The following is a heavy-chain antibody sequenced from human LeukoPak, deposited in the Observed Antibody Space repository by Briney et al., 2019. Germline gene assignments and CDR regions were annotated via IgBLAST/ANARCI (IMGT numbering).Heavy chain of an antibody. D-gene: IGHD3-10*01. J-gene: IGHJ4*02. CDR3: ARARLHHNYGSGTNFGY. CDR2: TYYRSTWYN. CDR1: GDSVSSNSAA. Sequence: SQTLSLTCAISGDSVSSNSAAWNWITQSPSRGLEWLGRTYYRSTWYNDYAVSVISRITINPDTSKNQFCLQLNSVTPEDTAVYYCARARLHHNYGSGTNFGYWGQGTLVTVSS. V-gene: IGHV6-1*01.